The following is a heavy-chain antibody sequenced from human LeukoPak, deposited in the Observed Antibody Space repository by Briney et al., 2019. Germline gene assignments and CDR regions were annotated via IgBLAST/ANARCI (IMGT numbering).Heavy chain of an antibody. J-gene: IGHJ4*02. CDR1: GYTFSNYW. D-gene: IGHD3-22*01. V-gene: IGHV5-51*01. CDR2: IYPDDSNT. CDR3: ARSRDSSGYYYLI. Sequence: GESLKISCEASGYTFSNYWIGWVRQMPGKGLECMGMIYPDDSNTIYSPSFQGQVTISADKSISTAYLQWSSLKASDTAMYYCARSRDSSGYYYLIWGRGTLVTVSS.